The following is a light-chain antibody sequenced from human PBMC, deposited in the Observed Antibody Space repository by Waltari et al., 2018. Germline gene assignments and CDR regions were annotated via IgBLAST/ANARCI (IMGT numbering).Light chain of an antibody. Sequence: EVMMTQSPATLSVSPGERAPPSCRASQSVGNNLAWFQERPGQAPRLLIFGASTRATGIPARFTGSGSGTEFTLTISSLQSEDFAVYYCQQYDKWLMYTFGQGTKVEVK. CDR3: QQYDKWLMYT. CDR1: QSVGNN. CDR2: GAS. J-gene: IGKJ2*01. V-gene: IGKV3-15*01.